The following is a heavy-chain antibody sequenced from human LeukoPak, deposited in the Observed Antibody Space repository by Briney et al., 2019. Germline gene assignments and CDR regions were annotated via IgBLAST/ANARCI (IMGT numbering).Heavy chain of an antibody. D-gene: IGHD2-21*02. CDR2: TSYDGSRK. V-gene: IGHV3-30*18. J-gene: IGHJ2*01. CDR3: AKIYEAYCRDDCYSRYLDL. CDR1: GFTFSSYD. Sequence: GGSLRLSCKASGFTFSSYDMHWVRQAPGKGLEWVAGTSYDGSRKYYADSVKGRFAISRDNSKNTLSPQMTSLRAEDTAVYYCAKIYEAYCRDDCYSRYLDLWGRGTLVTVSS.